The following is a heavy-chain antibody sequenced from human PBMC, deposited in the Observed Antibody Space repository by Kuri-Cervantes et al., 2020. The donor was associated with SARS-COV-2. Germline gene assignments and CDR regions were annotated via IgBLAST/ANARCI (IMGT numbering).Heavy chain of an antibody. CDR3: ARGRATVTVIGAFDI. D-gene: IGHD4-17*01. J-gene: IGHJ3*02. Sequence: GESLKISCASSGFIFNNHGLHWVRQAPGQGLEWVAVIWFDGSKEYYADSVKGRFTISRDNSKDPVYLQMNSLRAEDSAVYYCARGRATVTVIGAFDIWGQGTMVTVSS. CDR1: GFIFNNHG. CDR2: IWFDGSKE. V-gene: IGHV3-33*01.